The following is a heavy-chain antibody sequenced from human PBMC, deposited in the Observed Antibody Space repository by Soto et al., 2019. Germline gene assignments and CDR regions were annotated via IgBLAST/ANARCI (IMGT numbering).Heavy chain of an antibody. CDR1: GGTFSSYA. D-gene: IGHD3-10*01. Sequence: SVKVSCKASGGTFSSYAISWVRQAPGQGLEWMGGIIPIFGTANYAQKFQGRVTITADESTSTAYMELSSLRSEDTAVYYRASSDDYYGSGSYYNGMDVWGQGTTVTVSS. V-gene: IGHV1-69*13. CDR2: IIPIFGTA. CDR3: ASSDDYYGSGSYYNGMDV. J-gene: IGHJ6*02.